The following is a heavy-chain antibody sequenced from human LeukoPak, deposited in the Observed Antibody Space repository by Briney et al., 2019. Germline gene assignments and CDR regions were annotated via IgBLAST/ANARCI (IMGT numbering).Heavy chain of an antibody. J-gene: IGHJ4*02. D-gene: IGHD5-18*01. Sequence: PSEALSLTCTVSGGSMTDYFWSWIRQSAGKGLEWIGRVSPSGTTNYNPSFRSRVSLSIDTAKRQFSLTLSSVTAADTATYYCARRVGGYSYGYLAYWSQGTLVTVSS. CDR3: ARRVGGYSYGYLAY. V-gene: IGHV4-4*07. CDR2: VSPSGTT. CDR1: GGSMTDYF.